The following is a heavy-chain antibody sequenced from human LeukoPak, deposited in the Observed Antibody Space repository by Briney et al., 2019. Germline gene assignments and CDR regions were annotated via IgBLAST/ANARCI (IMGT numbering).Heavy chain of an antibody. CDR1: GYTFTSYD. Sequence: ASVKVSCKASGYTFTSYDINWVRQATGQGLEWMGWMNPNSGNTGYAQKFQGRVTMTRNTSISTAYMELSSLRSEGTAVYYCASRYSSSEKLYYYYGMDVWGQGTTVTVSS. V-gene: IGHV1-8*01. CDR3: ASRYSSSEKLYYYYGMDV. CDR2: MNPNSGNT. D-gene: IGHD6-13*01. J-gene: IGHJ6*02.